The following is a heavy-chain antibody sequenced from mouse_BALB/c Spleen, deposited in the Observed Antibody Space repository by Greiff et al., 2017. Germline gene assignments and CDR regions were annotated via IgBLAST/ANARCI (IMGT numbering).Heavy chain of an antibody. V-gene: IGHV5-6-2*01. J-gene: IGHJ3*01. CDR1: GFTFSSYY. D-gene: IGHD1-1*01. Sequence: EVMLVESGGGLVKLGGSLKLSCAASGFTFSSYYMSWVRQTPEKRLELVAAINSNGGSTYYPDTVKGRFTISRDNAKNTLYLQMSSLKSEDTALYYCARHYYGSSYGGFAYWGQGTLVTVSA. CDR2: INSNGGST. CDR3: ARHYYGSSYGGFAY.